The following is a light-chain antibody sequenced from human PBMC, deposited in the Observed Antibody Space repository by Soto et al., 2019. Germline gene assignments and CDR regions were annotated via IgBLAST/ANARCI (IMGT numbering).Light chain of an antibody. Sequence: EIVVTQSPATLSLSPGERATLSCRASQSVSSSYLAWYQQKPGQAPKLLIHSGSTRATGISDRFSGSGSGTDFTLTISRLEPEDFAVYYCQLYRTFGQGTKVDIK. CDR1: QSVSSSY. CDR3: QLYRT. V-gene: IGKV3D-20*02. J-gene: IGKJ1*01. CDR2: SGS.